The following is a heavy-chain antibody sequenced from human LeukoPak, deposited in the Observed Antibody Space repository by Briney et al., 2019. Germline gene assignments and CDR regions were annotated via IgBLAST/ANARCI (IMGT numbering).Heavy chain of an antibody. V-gene: IGHV3-23*01. Sequence: GGSLRLSCAASGFTFSDYAMSWVRQAPGKGLEWVSGVTSRNNTFYADSVEGRFTISRDNSNNTLYLQMNSLRADDTAIYYCARRRIVGSIDDAFDIWGQGTMVTLSS. CDR3: ARRRIVGSIDDAFDI. CDR1: GFTFSDYA. D-gene: IGHD1-26*01. CDR2: VTSRNNT. J-gene: IGHJ3*02.